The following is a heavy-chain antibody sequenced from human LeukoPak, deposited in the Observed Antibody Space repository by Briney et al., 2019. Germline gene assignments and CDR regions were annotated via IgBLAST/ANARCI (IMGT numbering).Heavy chain of an antibody. D-gene: IGHD1-26*01. V-gene: IGHV1-8*01. CDR1: GYTFTSYD. CDR3: ARVVVGATIPHY. CDR2: MNPNSGNT. Sequence: ASVKVSCKASGYTFTSYDINWVRQATGQGLEWMGWMNPNSGNTGYAQKFQGRVTMTRNTSISTAYMELSSLRFEDTAVHYCARVVVGATIPHYWGQGTLVTVSS. J-gene: IGHJ4*01.